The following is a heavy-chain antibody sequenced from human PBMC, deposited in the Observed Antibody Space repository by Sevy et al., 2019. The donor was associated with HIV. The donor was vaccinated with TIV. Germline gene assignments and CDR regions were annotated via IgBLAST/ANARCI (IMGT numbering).Heavy chain of an antibody. CDR3: ATSRSGYFDSSGYYIY. V-gene: IGHV5-51*01. D-gene: IGHD3-22*01. CDR2: IYPEDSET. CDR1: GYSFTSHW. Sequence: GESLKISCQGSGYSFTSHWIGWVRHMRGKGLGWMGIIYPEDSETRYSPSFQGQVTFSADKSISTAYLQWSSLKASDTAMYYCATSRSGYFDSSGYYIYWGQGTLVTVSS. J-gene: IGHJ4*02.